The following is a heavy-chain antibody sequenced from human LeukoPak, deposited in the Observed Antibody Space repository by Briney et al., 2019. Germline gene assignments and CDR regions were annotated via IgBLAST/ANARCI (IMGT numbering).Heavy chain of an antibody. J-gene: IGHJ6*02. CDR3: ARVPKDYYYGMDV. CDR2: INSDGSST. CDR1: GFTFRSYA. Sequence: PGGSLRLSCVASGFTFRSYAMHWVRQAPGKGLVWVSRINSDGSSTSYADSVKGRFTISRDNAKNTLYLQMNSLRAEDTAVYYCARVPKDYYYGMDVWGQGTTVTVSS. V-gene: IGHV3-74*01.